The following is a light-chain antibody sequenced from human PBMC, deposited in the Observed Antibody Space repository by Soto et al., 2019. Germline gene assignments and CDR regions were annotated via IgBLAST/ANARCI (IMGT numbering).Light chain of an antibody. CDR1: SSDVGGYKY. V-gene: IGLV2-8*01. J-gene: IGLJ2*01. Sequence: QSALTQPPSASGSPGQSVTISCTGTSSDVGGYKYVSWYQHHPGIAPKVVIYEVTKRPSGVPDRFSGSQSGNTASLTVSGLQAEDEADYYCSSYGGTNNVVFGGGTKLTVL. CDR3: SSYGGTNNVV. CDR2: EVT.